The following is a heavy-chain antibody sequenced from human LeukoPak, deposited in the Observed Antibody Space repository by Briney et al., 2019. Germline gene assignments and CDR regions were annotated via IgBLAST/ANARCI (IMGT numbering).Heavy chain of an antibody. J-gene: IGHJ4*02. CDR1: GGSFSGYY. D-gene: IGHD6-6*01. CDR2: INHSGST. V-gene: IGHV4-34*01. Sequence: KPSETPSLTCAVYGGSFSGYYWSWIRQPPRKGLEWIGEINHSGSTNYNPSLKSRVTISVDTSKNQCSLKLSSVTAADTAVYYCARGEQLVAVFDYWGQGTLVTVSS. CDR3: ARGEQLVAVFDY.